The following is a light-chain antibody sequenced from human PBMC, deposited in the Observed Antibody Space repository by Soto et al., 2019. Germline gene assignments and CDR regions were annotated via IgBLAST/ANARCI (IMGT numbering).Light chain of an antibody. CDR2: ANT. Sequence: QSVLTQPPSVSGAPGQRVTISCTGSSSNFGAGYDVHWYQQIPGTAPKLLIYANTNRPSGVPDRFSGSKSGTSASLAITGLQAEDEADYYCQSYDSSLSGVVFGGGTQLTVL. CDR3: QSYDSSLSGVV. J-gene: IGLJ2*01. V-gene: IGLV1-40*01. CDR1: SSNFGAGYD.